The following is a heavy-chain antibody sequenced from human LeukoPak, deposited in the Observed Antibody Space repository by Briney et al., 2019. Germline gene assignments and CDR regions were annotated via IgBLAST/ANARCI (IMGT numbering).Heavy chain of an antibody. D-gene: IGHD3-22*01. J-gene: IGHJ3*02. V-gene: IGHV1-2*02. Sequence: ASVKVSCQASGNSFTDYYLHWVRQAPGQGLEWMGWIDPHSGGTNYAQKFQGRVTMTRDTSISTAYMELSSLRSDDTAVYYCAREYYDSSGRKHGSDIWGRGTMVTVSS. CDR2: IDPHSGGT. CDR3: AREYYDSSGRKHGSDI. CDR1: GNSFTDYY.